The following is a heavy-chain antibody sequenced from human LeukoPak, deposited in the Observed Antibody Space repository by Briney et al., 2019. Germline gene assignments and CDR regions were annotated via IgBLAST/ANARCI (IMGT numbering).Heavy chain of an antibody. CDR3: ARAPAAYEEGVSY. D-gene: IGHD3-10*01. Sequence: PGGSLRLSCAASGFTFSSYSMNWVRQAPGKGLEWVSSISSSSSYIYYADSVKGRFTISRDNAKNSLYLQTNSLRAEDTAVYYCARAPAAYEEGVSYWGQGTLVTVSS. CDR2: ISSSSSYI. V-gene: IGHV3-21*01. J-gene: IGHJ4*02. CDR1: GFTFSSYS.